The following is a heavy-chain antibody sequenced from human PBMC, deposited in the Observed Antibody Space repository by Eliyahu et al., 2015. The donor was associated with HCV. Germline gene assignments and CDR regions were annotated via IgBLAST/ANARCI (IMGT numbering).Heavy chain of an antibody. D-gene: IGHD2-15*01. CDR2: INSDGSST. CDR3: AREGLNCSGGSCYYYYYGMDV. CDR1: FSSYW. J-gene: IGHJ6*02. Sequence: FSSYWMHWVRQAPGKGLVWVSRINSDGSSTSYADSVKGRFTISRDNAKNTLYLQMNSLRAEDTAVYYCAREGLNCSGGSCYYYYYGMDVWGQGTTVTVSS. V-gene: IGHV3-74*01.